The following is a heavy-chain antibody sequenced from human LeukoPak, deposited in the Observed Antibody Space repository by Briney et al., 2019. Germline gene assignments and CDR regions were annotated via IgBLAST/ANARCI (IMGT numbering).Heavy chain of an antibody. D-gene: IGHD1-26*01. J-gene: IGHJ4*02. CDR2: ISSRSSYT. CDR3: AREGGSWDLIRLFDY. V-gene: IGHV3-11*05. Sequence: GGSLRLSCAASGFTFSDYYMSWVRQAPGKGLEWVSDISSRSSYTTYADSVKGRFTISRDNAKNSLYLQMIRLRAEDTAIYYCAREGGSWDLIRLFDYWGQGTLVTVSS. CDR1: GFTFSDYY.